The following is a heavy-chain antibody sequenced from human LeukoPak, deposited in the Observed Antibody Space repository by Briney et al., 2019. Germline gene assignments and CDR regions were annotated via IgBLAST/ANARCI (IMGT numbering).Heavy chain of an antibody. J-gene: IGHJ4*02. Sequence: SETLSLTCTVSGGSESTYYWSWVRQAPGKGLEWLGHIYHNGGTNYNPSLRSRLSLSIDMSNNQFSLKVRSVTAADTAVYYCARVGYSYGYPFDYWGQGTLVTVSS. CDR1: GGSESTYY. V-gene: IGHV4-59*02. CDR3: ARVGYSYGYPFDY. CDR2: IYHNGGT. D-gene: IGHD5-18*01.